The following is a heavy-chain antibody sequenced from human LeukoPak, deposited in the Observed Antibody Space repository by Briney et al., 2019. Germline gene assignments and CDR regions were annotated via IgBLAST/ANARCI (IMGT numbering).Heavy chain of an antibody. CDR1: GFAFRSYG. V-gene: IGHV3-33*01. CDR2: IYYDGSNK. CDR3: ARGLTNWNDVDYYYYGMDV. Sequence: GGSLRLSCAASGFAFRSYGMHWVRQAPGKGLEWVAVIYYDGSNKYCADSVKGRFTISRDNSKNTLYLQMNSLRAEDTAVYYCARGLTNWNDVDYYYYGMDVWGQGTTVTVSS. J-gene: IGHJ6*02. D-gene: IGHD1-1*01.